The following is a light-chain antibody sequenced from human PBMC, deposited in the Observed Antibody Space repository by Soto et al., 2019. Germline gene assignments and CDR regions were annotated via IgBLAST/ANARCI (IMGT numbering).Light chain of an antibody. CDR2: RAA. J-gene: IGKJ2*01. CDR1: QNIGSW. CDR3: QQYNSYSHLYT. V-gene: IGKV1-5*03. Sequence: DIQMTQSPSTLSASVGDRVTITCRASQNIGSWLAWYQQKPGQGPKLLIYRAANLESGGSSRFSGSGSGTQFTLAINSLKAHAFATYYCQQYNSYSHLYTFGQGTTLEIK.